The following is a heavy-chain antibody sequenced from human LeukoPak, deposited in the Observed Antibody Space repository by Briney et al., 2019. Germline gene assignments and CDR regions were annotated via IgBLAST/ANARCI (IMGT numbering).Heavy chain of an antibody. Sequence: GGSLRLSCAASGITFSTYAMTWVRQAPGKGLEWVSSIRGGGGGTDYADSVKGRFTISRDNSRDTLFLQMNSLRAEDTALYYCTRDPNGDYVGAFDMWGPGTMVTVSS. J-gene: IGHJ3*02. CDR1: GITFSTYA. CDR2: IRGGGGGT. V-gene: IGHV3-23*01. CDR3: TRDPNGDYVGAFDM. D-gene: IGHD4-17*01.